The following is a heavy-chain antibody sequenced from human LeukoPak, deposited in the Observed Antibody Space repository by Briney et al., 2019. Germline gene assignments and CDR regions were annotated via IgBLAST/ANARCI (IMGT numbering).Heavy chain of an antibody. Sequence: PGRSLRLSCAASGFTFDDYAMHWVRQAPGKGLEWVSGISWNSGSIGYADSVKGRFTISRDNAKNSLYLQMNSLRAEDTALYYCARERRVLRFLEWLPDAFDIWGQGTMVTVSS. CDR1: GFTFDDYA. J-gene: IGHJ3*02. CDR3: ARERRVLRFLEWLPDAFDI. V-gene: IGHV3-9*01. CDR2: ISWNSGSI. D-gene: IGHD3-3*01.